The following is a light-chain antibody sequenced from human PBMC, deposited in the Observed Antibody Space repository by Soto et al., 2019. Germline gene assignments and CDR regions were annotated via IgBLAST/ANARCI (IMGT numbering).Light chain of an antibody. CDR3: QQYENLPT. CDR1: QNINNY. V-gene: IGKV1-33*01. CDR2: DAS. J-gene: IGKJ5*01. Sequence: DIQMTPCPSSLSASVGYRVTITCQASQNINNYLNWYQQKPGRAPKLLIYDASNLEAGVPSRFRGSGSGTDFTFTISRLQPEDIATYYCQQYENLPTFGQGRRLEIK.